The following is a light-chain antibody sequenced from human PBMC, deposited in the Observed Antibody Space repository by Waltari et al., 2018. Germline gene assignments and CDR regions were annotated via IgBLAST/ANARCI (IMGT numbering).Light chain of an antibody. V-gene: IGKV3-20*01. CDR3: KQYDNSPVT. CDR2: ATS. Sequence: EIVLTQSPGTLSLSPGERATLPCRASQSVSSSYFAWYQQKPGQAPRILIFATSSRATGISDRFSGSGSGTDFTLTISRLEPEDSAVYYCKQYDNSPVTFGQGTKLEI. J-gene: IGKJ2*01. CDR1: QSVSSSY.